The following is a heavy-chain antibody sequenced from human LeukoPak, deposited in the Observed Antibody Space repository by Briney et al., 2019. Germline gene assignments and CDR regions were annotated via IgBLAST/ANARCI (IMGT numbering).Heavy chain of an antibody. CDR1: GGSFSGYY. D-gene: IGHD6-13*01. V-gene: IGHV4-34*01. J-gene: IGHJ5*02. CDR2: INHSGST. Sequence: SETLSLTCAVYGGSFSGYYWSWIRQPPGKGPEWIGEINHSGSTNYNPSLKSRVTISVDTSKNQFSLKLSSVTAADTAVYYCARGGKRIAAAGTGRNWFDPWGQGTLVTVSS. CDR3: ARGGKRIAAAGTGRNWFDP.